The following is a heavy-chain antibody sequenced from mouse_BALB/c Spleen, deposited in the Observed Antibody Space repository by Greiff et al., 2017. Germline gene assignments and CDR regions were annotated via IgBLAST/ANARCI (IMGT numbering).Heavy chain of an antibody. J-gene: IGHJ3*01. V-gene: IGHV1-80*01. CDR2: IYPGDGDT. CDR3: AARDVRRAFAY. CDR1: GYAFSSYW. Sequence: QVQLQQSGAELVRPGSSVKISCKASGYAFSSYWMNWVKQRPGQGLEWIGQIYPGDGDTNYNGKFKGKATLTADKSSSTAYMQLSSLTSEDSAVYFCAARDVRRAFAYWGQGTLVTVSA. D-gene: IGHD2-14*01.